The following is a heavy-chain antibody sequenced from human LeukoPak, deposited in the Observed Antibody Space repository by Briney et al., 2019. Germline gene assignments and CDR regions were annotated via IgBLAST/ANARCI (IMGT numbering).Heavy chain of an antibody. D-gene: IGHD3-16*01. CDR2: ISYDGSNR. Sequence: QTGRSLRLSCAASGFTFSGYGMHWVRQAPGKGLEWVAVISYDGSNRFYADSVKGRFTISRDNSKNTLYLQMNSLRADDTAVYYCARPWGDVSIATWFNPWGQGTLVTVSS. CDR1: GFTFSGYG. J-gene: IGHJ5*02. CDR3: ARPWGDVSIATWFNP. V-gene: IGHV3-30*03.